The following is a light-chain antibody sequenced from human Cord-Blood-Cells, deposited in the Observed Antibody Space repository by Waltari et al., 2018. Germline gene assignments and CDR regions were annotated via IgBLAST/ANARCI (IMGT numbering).Light chain of an antibody. CDR3: CSYAGSYTFV. CDR1: SSDVGGYHY. J-gene: IGLJ1*01. V-gene: IGLV2-11*01. CDR2: DVS. Sequence: QSALTQPRSVSGSPGQSVTISCTGTSSDVGGYHYVSWYQQHPGKAPKLMIYDVSKRPSGVRDRFSGSKSGNTASLTISGLQAEDEADYYCCSYAGSYTFVFGTGTKVTVL.